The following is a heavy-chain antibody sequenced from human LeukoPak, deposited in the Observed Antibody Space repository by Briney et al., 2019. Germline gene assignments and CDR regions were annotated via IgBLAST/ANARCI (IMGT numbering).Heavy chain of an antibody. Sequence: GESLRISCKGSGYSFTNYWITWVRQMPGKGLEWMGRIDPSDSYTNCSPSFQGHVTISADKSISTAYLQWSSLKASDTAMYYCARHRGYCTGGSCLSFDYWGQGTLVTVSS. CDR2: IDPSDSYT. D-gene: IGHD2-15*01. V-gene: IGHV5-10-1*01. CDR3: ARHRGYCTGGSCLSFDY. CDR1: GYSFTNYW. J-gene: IGHJ4*02.